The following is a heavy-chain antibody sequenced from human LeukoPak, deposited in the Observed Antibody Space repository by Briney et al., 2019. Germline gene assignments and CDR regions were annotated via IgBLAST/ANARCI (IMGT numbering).Heavy chain of an antibody. J-gene: IGHJ6*02. CDR3: ARGKSVTDYYYYYGMDV. D-gene: IGHD3-16*01. CDR1: GGSFSGYY. CDR2: INHSGST. V-gene: IGHV4-34*01. Sequence: SETLSLTCAVYGGSFSGYYWSWIRQPPGRGLEWIGEINHSGSTNYNPSLKSRVTISVDTSKNQFSLKLSSVTAADTAVYYCARGKSVTDYYYYYGMDVWGQGTTVTVSS.